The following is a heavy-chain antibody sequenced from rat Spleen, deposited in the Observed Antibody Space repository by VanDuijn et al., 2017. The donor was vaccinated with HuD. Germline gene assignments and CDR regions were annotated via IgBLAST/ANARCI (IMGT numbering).Heavy chain of an antibody. CDR3: AKVDYGWV. CDR2: ISYDGSST. V-gene: IGHV5-7*01. D-gene: IGHD1-6*01. CDR1: GFTFSDYN. J-gene: IGHJ2*01. Sequence: EVQLVESGGGLVQPGRSLKLSCAASGFTFSDYNMAWVRQAPKKGLEWVATISYDGSSTYYRDSVKGRFTISRDNAKSTLYLQMDSLRSEDTATYYCAKVDYGWVWGQGVMVTVSS.